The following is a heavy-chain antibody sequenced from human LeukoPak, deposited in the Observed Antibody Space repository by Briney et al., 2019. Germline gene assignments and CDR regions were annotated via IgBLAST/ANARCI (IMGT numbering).Heavy chain of an antibody. D-gene: IGHD4-23*01. J-gene: IGHJ5*02. CDR3: ARHSRTVGSVGIDP. CDR2: IYYTGST. CDR1: GGSISSSGYY. V-gene: IGHV4-39*01. Sequence: SETLPLTCTVSGGSISSSGYYWGWIRQPPGKGLEWIGNIYYTGSTYYNPSLKSRVTISVDTSKNQFSLKLSSVTAADTAVYHCARHSRTVGSVGIDPWGQGTLVTVSS.